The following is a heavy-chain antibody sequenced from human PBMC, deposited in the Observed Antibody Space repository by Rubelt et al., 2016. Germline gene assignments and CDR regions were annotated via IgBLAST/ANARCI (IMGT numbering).Heavy chain of an antibody. CDR1: GFTFSSYW. CDR2: IDSDGSTR. V-gene: IGHV3-74*01. CDR3: ARDRGSAAADY. Sequence: GGSLRLSCAASGFTFSSYWMHWVRQAPGKGLVWVSHIDSDGSTRSYADSVKGRFTISRDNAKNTLYLQMNSLRGEDTAVYYCARDRGSAAADYWGQGTLVTVSS. D-gene: IGHD6-13*01. J-gene: IGHJ4*02.